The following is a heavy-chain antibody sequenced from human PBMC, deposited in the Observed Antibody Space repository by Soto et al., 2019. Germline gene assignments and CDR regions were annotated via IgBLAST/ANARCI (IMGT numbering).Heavy chain of an antibody. Sequence: QVQLQESGPGLVEPSETLSLTCTVSGGSVSSGGYYWSWIRQPPGKGLEWIGYIFNSENTKYNPSLKSXXTXSXXTSTNQFSLGLSSVIAADTAIYYCARDSPSWNFWVWGQGTLVTVSS. D-gene: IGHD1-7*01. CDR2: IFNSENT. V-gene: IGHV4-61*08. J-gene: IGHJ4*02. CDR3: ARDSPSWNFWV. CDR1: GGSVSSGGYY.